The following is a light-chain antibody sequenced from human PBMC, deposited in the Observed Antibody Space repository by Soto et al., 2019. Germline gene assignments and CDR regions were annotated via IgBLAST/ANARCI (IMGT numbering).Light chain of an antibody. CDR2: EVS. V-gene: IGLV2-14*01. Sequence: QSVLTQPASVSGSPGQSITISCTGTSSDVGTYNYVSWYQQHPGEAPKLMIYEVSNRPSGVSNRFSGSKSGNTASLTISGLQAEDEADYYCSSYTSSIAVIFGGGTKLTVL. CDR3: SSYTSSIAVI. CDR1: SSDVGTYNY. J-gene: IGLJ2*01.